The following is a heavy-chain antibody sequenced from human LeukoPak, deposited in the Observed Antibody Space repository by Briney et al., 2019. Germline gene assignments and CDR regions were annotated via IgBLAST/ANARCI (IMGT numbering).Heavy chain of an antibody. CDR2: ISGSGDNT. CDR3: AKMKGHPLQKYYMDV. Sequence: PGRSLRLSCAASGFTFSSYAMHWVRQAPGKGLEWVSGISGSGDNTLYAASVKGRFTISRDNSKNTLYLEMNSLGAEDTAIYYCAKMKGHPLQKYYMDVWGQGTTVTVSS. J-gene: IGHJ6*01. D-gene: IGHD2/OR15-2a*01. V-gene: IGHV3-23*01. CDR1: GFTFSSYA.